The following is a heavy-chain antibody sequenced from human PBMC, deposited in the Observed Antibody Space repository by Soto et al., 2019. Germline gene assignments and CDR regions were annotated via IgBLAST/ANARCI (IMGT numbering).Heavy chain of an antibody. CDR3: AKEEFGSSGWYSRGNYYYGMDV. CDR1: GFTFSSYA. V-gene: IGHV3-23*01. Sequence: EVQLLESGGGLVQPGGSLRLSCAASGFTFSSYAMSWVRQAPGKGLEWVSAISGSGGSTYYADSVKGRFTISRDNSKNTLYLQMNSLRAEDTAVYYCAKEEFGSSGWYSRGNYYYGMDVWGQGTTVTVSS. J-gene: IGHJ6*02. CDR2: ISGSGGST. D-gene: IGHD6-19*01.